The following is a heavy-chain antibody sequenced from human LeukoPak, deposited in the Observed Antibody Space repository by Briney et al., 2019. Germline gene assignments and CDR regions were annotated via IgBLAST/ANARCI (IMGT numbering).Heavy chain of an antibody. V-gene: IGHV3-7*01. J-gene: IGHJ4*02. CDR1: GFTFSDYW. Sequence: GGSLRLSRAASGFTFSDYWLSWVRQAPGEGLEWVANIKQDGSEKYYVDSVKGRFTISRDNAKNSLYLEMNSLRAEDTAVYYCARDKIVGATVFDYWGQGTLVAVSS. D-gene: IGHD1-26*01. CDR2: IKQDGSEK. CDR3: ARDKIVGATVFDY.